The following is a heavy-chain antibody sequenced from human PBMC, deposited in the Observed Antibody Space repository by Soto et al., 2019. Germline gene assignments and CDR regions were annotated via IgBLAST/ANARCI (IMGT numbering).Heavy chain of an antibody. D-gene: IGHD1-26*01. J-gene: IGHJ4*02. CDR3: ARDWYRDGYTRGYFDY. Sequence: PSETLSLTCAVSGFSISSGYYWGWIRQPPGKGLEWIGSMYYSGTTYYNPSLKSRVAISVETSKNQFSLKLRSVTAADTAVYYCARDWYRDGYTRGYFDYWGQGTLVTVSS. V-gene: IGHV4-38-2*02. CDR2: MYYSGTT. CDR1: GFSISSGYY.